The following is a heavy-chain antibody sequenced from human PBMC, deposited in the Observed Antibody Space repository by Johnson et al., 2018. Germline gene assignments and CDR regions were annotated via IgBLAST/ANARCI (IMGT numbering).Heavy chain of an antibody. CDR3: ARVMPAAREAFDL. Sequence: VQLQESGPGLVKPSETLSLTCTVSGDSISNYYWSWIRQPPGKGLAWIGYIYFRGSPDYSPSLKSGVTVSVDTSKNQFPLKLSSVTASDTAVYYCARVMPAAREAFDLWGQGTKVTVSS. CDR1: GDSISNYY. J-gene: IGHJ3*01. D-gene: IGHD2-2*01. V-gene: IGHV4-59*12. CDR2: IYFRGSP.